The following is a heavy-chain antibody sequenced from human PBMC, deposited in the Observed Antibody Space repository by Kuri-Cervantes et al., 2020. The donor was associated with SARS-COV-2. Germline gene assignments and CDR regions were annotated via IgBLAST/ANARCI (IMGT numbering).Heavy chain of an antibody. CDR2: ISTDGSST. Sequence: GGSLRLSCTASGFTFSRYWIHWVRQAPGKGLVWVSRISTDGSSTSYADSVKGRFTISRDNVKNTLYLEMNSLGAEDTAVYYCTRLVDYGDHLGYWGQGTLVTVSS. CDR1: GFTFSRYW. V-gene: IGHV3-74*01. CDR3: TRLVDYGDHLGY. D-gene: IGHD4-17*01. J-gene: IGHJ4*02.